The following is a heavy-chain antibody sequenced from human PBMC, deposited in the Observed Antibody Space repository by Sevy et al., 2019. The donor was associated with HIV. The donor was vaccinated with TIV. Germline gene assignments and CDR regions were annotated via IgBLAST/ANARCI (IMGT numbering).Heavy chain of an antibody. V-gene: IGHV3-23*01. D-gene: IGHD3-10*01. J-gene: IGHJ4*02. CDR3: AKGGFTMVRGVFDY. CDR2: LSGSGGST. CDR1: GFSFSSYA. Sequence: GGSLRLACAASGFSFSSYAMSWVRRTPGKGLEWVSALSGSGGSTDYADSVKGRFTISRDNSKNTLYLQMNSLRAEDTAVYYCAKGGFTMVRGVFDYWVQGTLVTVSS.